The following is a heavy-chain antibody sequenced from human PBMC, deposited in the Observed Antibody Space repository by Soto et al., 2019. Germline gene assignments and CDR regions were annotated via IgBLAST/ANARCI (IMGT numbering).Heavy chain of an antibody. Sequence: QVPLVESGGDVVQPGRSLRLSCAASGFTFTNYDIHCVRQPPGKGLEWVAMISNDGTNKYYAGSVKGRFTISRDNSKNMLYLQMNSLRPEDTAVYYCARGIKGGLDPWGQGTLVTVSS. CDR2: ISNDGTNK. J-gene: IGHJ5*02. V-gene: IGHV3-30-3*01. CDR1: GFTFTNYD. CDR3: ARGIKGGLDP.